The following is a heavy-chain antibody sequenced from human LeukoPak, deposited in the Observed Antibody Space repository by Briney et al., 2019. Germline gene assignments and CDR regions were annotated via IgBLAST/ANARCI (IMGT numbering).Heavy chain of an antibody. J-gene: IGHJ2*01. CDR3: ARDYYGGNYWYFDL. CDR2: IYYSGST. CDR1: GCSISSYY. V-gene: IGHV4-59*01. D-gene: IGHD4-23*01. Sequence: SETLSLTCTFSGCSISSYYWSWIRQPPGKGLEWIGYIYYSGSTNYNPSLKSRVTISVDTSKNQFSLELSSVTAADTAVYYCARDYYGGNYWYFDLWGRGTLVTVSS.